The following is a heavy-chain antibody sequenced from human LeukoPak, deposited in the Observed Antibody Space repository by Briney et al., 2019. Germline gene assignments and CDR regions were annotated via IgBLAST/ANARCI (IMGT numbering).Heavy chain of an antibody. CDR2: INHSGST. CDR1: GGSISSYY. V-gene: IGHV4-34*01. D-gene: IGHD3-16*02. Sequence: SETLSLTCTVSGGSISSYYWSWIRQPPGKGLEWIGEINHSGSTNYNPSLKSRVTISVDTSKNQFSLKLSSVTAADTAVYYCARGGYYDYVWGSYRPYYFVYWGQGTLVTVSS. CDR3: ARGGYYDYVWGSYRPYYFVY. J-gene: IGHJ4*02.